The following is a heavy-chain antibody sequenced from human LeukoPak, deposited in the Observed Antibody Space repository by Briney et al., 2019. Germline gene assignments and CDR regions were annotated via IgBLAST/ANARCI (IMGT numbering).Heavy chain of an antibody. J-gene: IGHJ4*02. D-gene: IGHD3-10*01. CDR3: ARQSYVATAGGVDY. CDR1: GGSISSYY. Sequence: SETLSLTCTVSGGSISSYYWSWIRQPPGKGLEWIGYIYYSGSTNYNPSLKSRVTIPVDTSKNQFSLKLSSVTAADTAVYYCARQSYVATAGGVDYWGQGTLVTVSS. CDR2: IYYSGST. V-gene: IGHV4-59*08.